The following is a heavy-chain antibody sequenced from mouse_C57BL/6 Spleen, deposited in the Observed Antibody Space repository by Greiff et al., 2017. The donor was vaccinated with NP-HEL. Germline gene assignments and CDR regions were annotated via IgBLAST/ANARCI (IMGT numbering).Heavy chain of an antibody. V-gene: IGHV1-9*01. CDR1: GYTFTGYW. CDR3: ARGYYYYGSSSWYFDY. D-gene: IGHD1-1*01. CDR2: ILPGSGST. J-gene: IGHJ2*01. Sequence: VQLQQSGAELMKPGASVKLSCKATGYTFTGYWIEWVKQRPGHGLEWIGEILPGSGSTNYNEKFKGKATFTADTSSNTAYMQLSSLTTEDSAIYYCARGYYYYGSSSWYFDYWGKGTTRTVSS.